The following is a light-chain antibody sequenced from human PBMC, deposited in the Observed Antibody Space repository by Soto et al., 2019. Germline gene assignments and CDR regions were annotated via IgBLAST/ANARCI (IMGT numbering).Light chain of an antibody. CDR1: RLGNKY. CDR2: QDN. J-gene: IGLJ1*01. V-gene: IGLV3-1*01. Sequence: SYELTQPPSVSVSPGQTASITCSVDRLGNKYVCWYQQKPGQSPVLVIYQDNKRPSGIPERFSGSNSGNTATLTISGTQAMDEADYYCQAWDTSAYSVFGIGTKVTVL. CDR3: QAWDTSAYSV.